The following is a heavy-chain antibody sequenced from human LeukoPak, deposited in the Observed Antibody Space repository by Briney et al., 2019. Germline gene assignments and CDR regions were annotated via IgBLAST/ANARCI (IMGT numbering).Heavy chain of an antibody. V-gene: IGHV3-21*01. CDR2: ISSSSYI. D-gene: IGHD2-2*01. CDR3: ARDFKNIVVVPAAINY. J-gene: IGHJ4*02. CDR1: GFTFSSYS. Sequence: GGSLRLSCAASGFTFSSYSMNWVRQAPGKGLEWVSSISSSSYIYYADSVKGRFTISRDNAKNSLYLQMNSLRAEDTAVYYCARDFKNIVVVPAAINYWGQGTLVTVSS.